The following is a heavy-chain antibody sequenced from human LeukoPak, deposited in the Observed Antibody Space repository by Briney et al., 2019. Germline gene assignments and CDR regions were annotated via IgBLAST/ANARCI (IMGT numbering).Heavy chain of an antibody. Sequence: GRSLRLSCAASGFTFSSYGMHWVRQAPGKGLEWVAVIWYDGSNKYYADSVKGRFTISRDNSKNTLYLQMNSLRAEDTAVYYCAREVPPYYCSGGSCYLDYWGQGTLVTVSS. D-gene: IGHD2-15*01. CDR3: AREVPPYYCSGGSCYLDY. CDR1: GFTFSSYG. J-gene: IGHJ4*02. V-gene: IGHV3-33*01. CDR2: IWYDGSNK.